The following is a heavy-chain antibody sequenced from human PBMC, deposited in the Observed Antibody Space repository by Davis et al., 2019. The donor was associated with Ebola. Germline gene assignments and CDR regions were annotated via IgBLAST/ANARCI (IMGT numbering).Heavy chain of an antibody. V-gene: IGHV4-31*03. CDR3: ARSSRFLEYSFDV. CDR1: GGSISSGGYY. CDR2: IYYSGST. D-gene: IGHD3-3*01. J-gene: IGHJ6*04. Sequence: LRLSCTVSGGSISSGGYYWSWIRQHPGKGLEWIGYIYYSGSTYYNPSLKSRVTISVDTSKNQFSLKLSSVTAADTAVYYCARSSRFLEYSFDVWGKGTTVTVSS.